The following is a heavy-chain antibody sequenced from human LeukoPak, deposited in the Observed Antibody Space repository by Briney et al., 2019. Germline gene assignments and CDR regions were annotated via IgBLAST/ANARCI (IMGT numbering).Heavy chain of an antibody. Sequence: SETLSLTCTVSGGSISSYYWSWIRQPPGKGLEWIGYIYYSGSTNYNPPLKSRVTISVDTSKNQFSLKLSSVTAADTAVYYCARAQDTAMVINWFDPWGQGTLVTVSS. D-gene: IGHD5-18*01. CDR3: ARAQDTAMVINWFDP. J-gene: IGHJ5*02. CDR2: IYYSGST. V-gene: IGHV4-59*01. CDR1: GGSISSYY.